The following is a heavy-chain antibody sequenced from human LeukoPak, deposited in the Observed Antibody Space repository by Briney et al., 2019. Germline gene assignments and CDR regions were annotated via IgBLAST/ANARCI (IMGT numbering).Heavy chain of an antibody. V-gene: IGHV1-46*01. CDR1: GGTFSSYA. Sequence: ASVKVSCKASGGTFSSYAISWVRQAPGQGLEWMGIINPSGGSTSYAQKFQGRVTMTRDTSTSTVYMELSSLRSEDTAVYYCARSAYCGGDCYLSYFDYWGQGTLVTVSS. CDR2: INPSGGST. D-gene: IGHD2-21*02. J-gene: IGHJ4*02. CDR3: ARSAYCGGDCYLSYFDY.